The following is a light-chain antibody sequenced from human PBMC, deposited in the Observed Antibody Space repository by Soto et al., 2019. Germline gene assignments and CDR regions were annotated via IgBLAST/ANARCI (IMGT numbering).Light chain of an antibody. Sequence: EIVLTQSPGTLSLSPGERATLSCRASQSASSRFLAWYQQKPGQAPRLLIYAASSRATGIPDRFSGSGSGTDFTLTISRLEPEDFAVYYCQQYGNSLFSFGPGTKVDIK. CDR2: AAS. CDR3: QQYGNSLFS. J-gene: IGKJ3*01. CDR1: QSASSRF. V-gene: IGKV3-20*01.